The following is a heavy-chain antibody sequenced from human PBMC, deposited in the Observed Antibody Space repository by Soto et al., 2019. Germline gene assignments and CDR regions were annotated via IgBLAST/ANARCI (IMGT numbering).Heavy chain of an antibody. V-gene: IGHV1-2*04. D-gene: IGHD1-20*01. CDR1: GYTFTGYY. CDR2: INPNSGGT. CDR3: ARGGLNWNDVSNWFDP. Sequence: ASVKVSCKASGYTFTGYYMHWVRQAPGQGLEWMGWINPNSGGTNYAQKFQGWVTMTRDTSISTAYMELSRLRSDDTAVYYCARGGLNWNDVSNWFDPWGQGTLVTVSS. J-gene: IGHJ5*02.